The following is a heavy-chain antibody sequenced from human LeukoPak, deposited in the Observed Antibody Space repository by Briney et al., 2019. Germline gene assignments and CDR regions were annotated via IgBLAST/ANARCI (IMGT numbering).Heavy chain of an antibody. CDR1: GGSISATSSC. J-gene: IGHJ5*02. D-gene: IGHD4-17*01. V-gene: IGHV4-39*01. CDR3: ARLPTGFPNWFDP. CDR2: IDSSGKT. Sequence: SETLSLTCIVSGGSISATSSCWGWVRQPPGKGLEWIGTIDSSGKTYYSPSLRSRVRISIDGSKNQFSLQLSSVAAAGTALYYCARLPTGFPNWFDPWGQGTLVIVSS.